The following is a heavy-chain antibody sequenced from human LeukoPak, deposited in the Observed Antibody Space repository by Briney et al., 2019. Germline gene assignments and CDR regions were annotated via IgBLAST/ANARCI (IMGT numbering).Heavy chain of an antibody. CDR3: AKYGAPGWSGYCDY. J-gene: IGHJ4*02. D-gene: IGHD4/OR15-4a*01. Sequence: GGSLRLSCAASGFIFSNYAMTWVRQAPGKGLEWVSSISGNAGSTYYIDSVKGRFIISRDNFKNTLFLQMNSLRAEDTGMYYCAKYGAPGWSGYCDYWGQGTLVTVSS. CDR1: GFIFSNYA. CDR2: ISGNAGST. V-gene: IGHV3-23*01.